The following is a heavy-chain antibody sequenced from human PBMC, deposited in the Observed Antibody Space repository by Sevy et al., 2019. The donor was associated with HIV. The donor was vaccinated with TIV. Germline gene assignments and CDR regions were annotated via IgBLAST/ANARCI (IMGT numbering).Heavy chain of an antibody. CDR1: GFNFNIYS. CDR2: FSFGCGKI. D-gene: IGHD3-10*02. Sequence: GGSLRLSCVASGFNFNIYSFSWVRQTPGKGLEWVSTFSFGCGKINYADSVQGRFTISRDDSKNTLYLEMNSLRVEDTAICYCAREGCSKPHDYWGQGTLVTVSS. J-gene: IGHJ4*02. CDR3: AREGCSKPHDY. V-gene: IGHV3-23*01.